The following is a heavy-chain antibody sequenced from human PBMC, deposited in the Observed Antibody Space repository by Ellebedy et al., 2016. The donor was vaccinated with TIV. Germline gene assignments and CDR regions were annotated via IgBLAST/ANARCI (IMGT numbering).Heavy chain of an antibody. Sequence: AASVKVSCKASGGSFSSYVISWVRQAPGQGLEWLGGIIPVLETPNYVQKFQGRLTVSADKSTNTAYMELSSLTSEDTAVYYCAADLASVGQWGQGTLVIVSS. D-gene: IGHD1-26*01. CDR3: AADLASVGQ. CDR2: IIPVLETP. CDR1: GGSFSSYV. V-gene: IGHV1-69*10. J-gene: IGHJ1*01.